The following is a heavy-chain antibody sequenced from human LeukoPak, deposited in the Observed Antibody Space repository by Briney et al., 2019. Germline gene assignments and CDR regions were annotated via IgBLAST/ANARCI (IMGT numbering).Heavy chain of an antibody. CDR3: ARDGVNCSGAGCYSFFAFDI. CDR2: IWHDGSNA. V-gene: IGHV3-33*01. CDR1: GFTFGNYG. J-gene: IGHJ3*02. D-gene: IGHD2-15*01. Sequence: GRSLRLSCAASGFTFGNYGMHWVRQAPGKGLEWVAVIWHDGSNAFYAGSVKGRFTISRDNSKNTLYLQMNSLRAEDTAVYYCARDGVNCSGAGCYSFFAFDIWGQGTMVTVSS.